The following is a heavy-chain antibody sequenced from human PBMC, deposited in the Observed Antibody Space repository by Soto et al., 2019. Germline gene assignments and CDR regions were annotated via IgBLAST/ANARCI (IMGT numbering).Heavy chain of an antibody. CDR2: IYYSGST. CDR1: GGSISSSSYY. V-gene: IGHV4-39*01. CDR3: ARLPVYGESYYYYGMDV. D-gene: IGHD4-17*01. Sequence: QLQLQESGPGLVKPSETLSLTCTVSGGSISSSSYYWGWIRQPPGKGLEWIGSIYYSGSTYYNPSLKSRVTISVDTSKNQFSLKLSSVTAADTAVYYCARLPVYGESYYYYGMDVWGQGTTVTVSS. J-gene: IGHJ6*02.